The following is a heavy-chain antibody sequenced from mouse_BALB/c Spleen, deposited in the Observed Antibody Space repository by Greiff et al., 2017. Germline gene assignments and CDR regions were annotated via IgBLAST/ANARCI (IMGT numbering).Heavy chain of an antibody. CDR3: ARKGDRYDDYYAMDY. CDR2: INPSTGYT. J-gene: IGHJ4*01. Sequence: VQLQQSGAELAKPGASVKMSCKASGYTFTSYWMHWVKQRPGQGLEWIGYINPSTGYTEYNQKFKDKATLTADKSSSTAYMQLSSLTSEDSAVYYCARKGDRYDDYYAMDYWGQGTSVTVSS. D-gene: IGHD2-14*01. CDR1: GYTFTSYW. V-gene: IGHV1-7*01.